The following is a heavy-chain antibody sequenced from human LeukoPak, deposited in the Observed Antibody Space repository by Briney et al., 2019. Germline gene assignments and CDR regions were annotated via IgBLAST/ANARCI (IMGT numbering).Heavy chain of an antibody. CDR3: ARYSSGWYFDL. CDR1: GCTFTGYY. Sequence: ASVKVSCKTSGCTFTGYYMHWVRQAPGQGLEWMGWINPNSGGTNYAQKFQGRVTMTRDTSISTAYMELTRLRSDDTAGYYCARYSSGWYFDLWGRGTLVTVSS. V-gene: IGHV1-2*02. J-gene: IGHJ2*01. CDR2: INPNSGGT. D-gene: IGHD6-19*01.